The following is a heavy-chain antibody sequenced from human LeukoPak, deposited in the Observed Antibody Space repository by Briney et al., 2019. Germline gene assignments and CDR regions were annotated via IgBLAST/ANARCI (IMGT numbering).Heavy chain of an antibody. CDR3: AKDGSWGDYQFYFYIDV. CDR1: GFTFANSA. CDR2: ISASGHYT. J-gene: IGHJ6*03. D-gene: IGHD3-16*01. Sequence: GGSLRLSCAVSGFTFANSAVSWVRQAPGKGLEWISGISASGHYTYTADSLKGRFTISRDNSKNTLYLQMNSLRAEDTALYYCAKDGSWGDYQFYFYIDVWGKGTTVTVSS. V-gene: IGHV3-23*01.